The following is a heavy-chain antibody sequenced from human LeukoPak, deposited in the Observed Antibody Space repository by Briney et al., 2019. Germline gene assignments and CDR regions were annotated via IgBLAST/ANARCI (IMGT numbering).Heavy chain of an antibody. J-gene: IGHJ3*02. V-gene: IGHV3-23*01. CDR2: ISDSGDIT. D-gene: IGHD1-26*01. CDR1: GFTFSCYA. Sequence: PGGSLRLSCAASGFTFSCYAMSWVRQAPGKGLEWVSGISDSGDITYYADSVKGRFTISRDNSKNTLYVQMNSLRVEDTAVYSWEKDRRGGSDYAATLDIWGQGTMVTVSS. CDR3: EKDRRGGSDYAATLDI.